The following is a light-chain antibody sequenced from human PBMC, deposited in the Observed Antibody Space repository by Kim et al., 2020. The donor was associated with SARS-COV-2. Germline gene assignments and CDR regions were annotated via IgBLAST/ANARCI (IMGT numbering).Light chain of an antibody. J-gene: IGKJ1*01. CDR3: QQYGTSPRT. CDR2: DAS. CDR1: QTSATSH. V-gene: IGKV3-20*01. Sequence: PGERATLSCRASQTSATSHLAWYQQQPGQAPRLLIYDASSRATGIPGRFSGSGSGTDFTLTINRLEPEDFAVYYCQQYGTSPRTFGQGTKVDIK.